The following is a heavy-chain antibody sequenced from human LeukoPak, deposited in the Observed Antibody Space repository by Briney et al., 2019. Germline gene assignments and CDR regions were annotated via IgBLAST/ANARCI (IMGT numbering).Heavy chain of an antibody. J-gene: IGHJ6*03. V-gene: IGHV4-59*01. CDR3: ARAICSGGSCYSRYYYYYYMDV. CDR1: GGSISSYY. Sequence: PSETLSLTCTVSGGSISSYYWSWIRQPPGKGLEWIGYIYYSGSTNYSPSLKCRAPISVDTSKTQFSLKLSSVTAADTAVYYCARAICSGGSCYSRYYYYYYMDVWGKGTTVTVSS. CDR2: IYYSGST. D-gene: IGHD2-15*01.